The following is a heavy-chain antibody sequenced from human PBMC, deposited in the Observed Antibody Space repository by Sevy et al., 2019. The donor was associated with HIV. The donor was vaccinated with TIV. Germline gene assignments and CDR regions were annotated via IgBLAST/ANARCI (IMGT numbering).Heavy chain of an antibody. Sequence: GGSLRLSCAASGFSVSNSYMSWVRQAPGKGLQWVSVIYSGDSTYYTHSVKGRFTISRDNSKNTLYLQMNSLRAEDTAVYYCARLAVYYYDSSGYYTTGHAFDIWGQGTMVTVSS. CDR2: IYSGDST. V-gene: IGHV3-53*01. CDR3: ARLAVYYYDSSGYYTTGHAFDI. D-gene: IGHD3-22*01. J-gene: IGHJ3*02. CDR1: GFSVSNSY.